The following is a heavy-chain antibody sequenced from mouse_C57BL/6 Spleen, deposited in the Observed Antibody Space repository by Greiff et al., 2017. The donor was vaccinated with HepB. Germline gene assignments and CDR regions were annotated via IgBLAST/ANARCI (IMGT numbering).Heavy chain of an antibody. CDR3: ARTTVVAYYYAMDY. CDR2: IDPSDSYT. J-gene: IGHJ4*01. Sequence: QVHVKQPGAELVRPGTSVKLSCKASGYTFTSYWMHWVKQRPGQGLEWIGVIDPSDSYTNYNQKFKGKATLTVDTSSITAYMQLSSLTSEDSAVYYCARTTVVAYYYAMDYWGQGTSVTVSS. V-gene: IGHV1-59*01. D-gene: IGHD1-1*01. CDR1: GYTFTSYW.